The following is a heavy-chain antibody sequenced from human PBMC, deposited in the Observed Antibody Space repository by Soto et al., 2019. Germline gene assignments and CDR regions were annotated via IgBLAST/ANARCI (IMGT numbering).Heavy chain of an antibody. CDR1: GGSISSYY. V-gene: IGHV4-59*01. D-gene: IGHD3-9*01. CDR3: ARGYYDILTGYYSPPLWFDP. CDR2: IYYSGST. J-gene: IGHJ5*02. Sequence: PSETLSLTCTVSGGSISSYYWSWIRQPPGKGLGWIGYIYYSGSTNYNPSLKSRVTISVDTSKNQFSLKLSSVTAADTAVYYCARGYYDILTGYYSPPLWFDPWGQGTLVTVSS.